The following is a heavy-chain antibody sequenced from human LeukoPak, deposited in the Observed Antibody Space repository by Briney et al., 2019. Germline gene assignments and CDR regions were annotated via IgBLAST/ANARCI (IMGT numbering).Heavy chain of an antibody. V-gene: IGHV3-43*02. Sequence: GGSLRLSCAASGFTYDDYDMQWVRQAPGKGLEWVSLISGDGGSTYYADSVKGRFTISRDNSKNSLYLQMNSLRTEDTALYYCAKVFDSGYDYLRYYFDYWGQGTLVTVSS. CDR2: ISGDGGST. J-gene: IGHJ4*02. CDR1: GFTYDDYD. D-gene: IGHD5-12*01. CDR3: AKVFDSGYDYLRYYFDY.